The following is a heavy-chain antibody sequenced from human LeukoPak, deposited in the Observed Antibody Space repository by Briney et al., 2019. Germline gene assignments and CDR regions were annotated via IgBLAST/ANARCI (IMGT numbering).Heavy chain of an antibody. J-gene: IGHJ4*02. CDR1: GYIFTAYY. D-gene: IGHD5-12*01. CDR2: INPISGDA. V-gene: IGHV1-2*06. Sequence: APVKVSCKPSGYIFTAYYIHWMRQAPGQGLEWVGRINPISGDANFAQMFQDRVTMTRDTSISTVYMELSGLTSDDTAVYYCGRDRLLDYWGQGTPVTVSS. CDR3: GRDRLLDY.